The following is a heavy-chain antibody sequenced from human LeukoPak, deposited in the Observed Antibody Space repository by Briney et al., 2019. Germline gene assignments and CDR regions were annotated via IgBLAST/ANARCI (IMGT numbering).Heavy chain of an antibody. J-gene: IGHJ4*02. CDR2: INHSGST. CDR1: GGSFSGYY. CDR3: ARAMPHYVRGSYRYRPPDY. V-gene: IGHV4-34*01. Sequence: PSETLSLTCAVYGGSFSGYYWSWIRQPPGKGLEWIGEINHSGSTNYNPSLKSRVTISVDTSKNQFSLKLSSVTAADTAVYYCARAMPHYVRGSYRYRPPDYWGQGTLVTVSS. D-gene: IGHD3-16*02.